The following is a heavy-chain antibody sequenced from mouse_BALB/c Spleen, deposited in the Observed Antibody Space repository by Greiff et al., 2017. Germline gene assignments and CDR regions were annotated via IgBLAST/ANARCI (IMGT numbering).Heavy chain of an antibody. Sequence: EVKLMESGGGLVKPGGSLKLSCAASGFTFSSYAMSWVRQTPEKRLEWVATISSGGSYTYYPDSVKGRFTISRDNAKNTLYLQMSSLRSEDTAMYYCASHDGSDFAYWGQGTLVTVSA. CDR3: ASHDGSDFAY. D-gene: IGHD2-2*01. V-gene: IGHV5-9-3*01. CDR2: ISSGGSYT. CDR1: GFTFSSYA. J-gene: IGHJ3*01.